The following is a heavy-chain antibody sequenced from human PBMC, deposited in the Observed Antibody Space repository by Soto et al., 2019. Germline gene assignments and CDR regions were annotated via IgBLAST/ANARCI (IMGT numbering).Heavy chain of an antibody. CDR3: ARDRAKDITIFRVGSWFDP. CDR2: ISAYNGNT. CDR1: GYTFTSYG. J-gene: IGHJ5*02. Sequence: AASVKVSCKASGYTFTSYGISWVRQAPGQGLEWMGWISAYNGNTNYAQKLQGRVTMTTDTSTSTAYMELRSLRSDDTAVYYCARDRAKDITIFRVGSWFDPWGQGTLVTVSS. D-gene: IGHD3-3*01. V-gene: IGHV1-18*01.